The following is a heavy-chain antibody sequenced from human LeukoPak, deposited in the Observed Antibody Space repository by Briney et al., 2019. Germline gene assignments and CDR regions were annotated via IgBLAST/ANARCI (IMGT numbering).Heavy chain of an antibody. Sequence: RAASVKVSCKASGYTFTSYGISWVRQAPGKGLEWVSAISGSGGSTYYADSVKGRFTISRDNSKNTLYLQMNSLRAEDTAVYYCAKDRSYSSGWYDYWGQGTLVTVSS. V-gene: IGHV3-23*01. J-gene: IGHJ4*02. CDR1: GYTFTSYG. CDR2: ISGSGGST. CDR3: AKDRSYSSGWYDY. D-gene: IGHD6-19*01.